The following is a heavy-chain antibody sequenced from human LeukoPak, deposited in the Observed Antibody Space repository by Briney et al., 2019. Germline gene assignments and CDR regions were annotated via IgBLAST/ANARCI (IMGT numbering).Heavy chain of an antibody. CDR2: IKQDGSEK. CDR3: ARDNHYYDSGAPNDAFDI. Sequence: GGSLRLSCAASGFTFSDYWMSWVRQAPGKGLEWVANIKQDGSEKYYVDSVKGRFTISRDNAKNSLYLQMNSLRAEDTAVYYCARDNHYYDSGAPNDAFDIWGQGTMVTASS. CDR1: GFTFSDYW. J-gene: IGHJ3*02. D-gene: IGHD3-10*01. V-gene: IGHV3-7*03.